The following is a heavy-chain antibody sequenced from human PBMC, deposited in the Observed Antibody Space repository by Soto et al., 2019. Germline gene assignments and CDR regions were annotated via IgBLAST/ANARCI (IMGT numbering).Heavy chain of an antibody. CDR1: GFTVSSNY. J-gene: IGHJ4*02. V-gene: IGHV3-53*01. CDR2: IYSGGST. D-gene: IGHD6-13*01. Sequence: GGSLRLSCAASGFTVSSNYMSWVRQAPGKGLEWVSVIYSGGSTYYADSVKGRFTISRDNSKNTLYLQMNSLRAEDTAVYYCARGLYSRTTAFDYSGQGTLVTVSS. CDR3: ARGLYSRTTAFDY.